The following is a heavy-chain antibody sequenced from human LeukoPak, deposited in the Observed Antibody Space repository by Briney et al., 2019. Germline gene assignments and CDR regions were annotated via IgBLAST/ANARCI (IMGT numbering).Heavy chain of an antibody. Sequence: GSLRLSCAASGFTFSSYWMHWVRQAPGKGLVWVSRINSDGSSTSYADSVKGRFTISRDNAKNTLYLQMNSLRAEDTAVYYCARALRYSSPFDYWAREPWSPSPQ. CDR3: ARALRYSSPFDY. CDR1: GFTFSSYW. V-gene: IGHV3-74*01. CDR2: INSDGSST. J-gene: IGHJ4*02. D-gene: IGHD6-13*01.